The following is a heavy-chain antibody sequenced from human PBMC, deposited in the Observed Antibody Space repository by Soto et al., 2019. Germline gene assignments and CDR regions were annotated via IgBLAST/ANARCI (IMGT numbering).Heavy chain of an antibody. V-gene: IGHV1-8*01. CDR3: AGGRRWATIFYYYYYMDV. CDR1: GYTFTSYD. J-gene: IGHJ6*03. CDR2: MNPNSGNT. Sequence: ASVKVSCKASGYTFTSYDINWVRQATGQGLEWMGWMNPNSGNTGYAQKFQGRVTMTRNTSISTAYMELSSLRSEDTAVYYCAGGRRWATIFYYYYYMDVWGKGTTVTVSS. D-gene: IGHD5-12*01.